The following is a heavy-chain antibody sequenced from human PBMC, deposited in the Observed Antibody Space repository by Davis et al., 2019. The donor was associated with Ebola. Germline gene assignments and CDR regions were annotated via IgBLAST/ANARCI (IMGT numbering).Heavy chain of an antibody. D-gene: IGHD1-1*01. J-gene: IGHJ6*02. Sequence: GESLKISCAASGFTFSSYGMHWVRQAPGKGLEWVAVIWYDGSNKYYADSVKGRFTISRDNSKNTLYLQMNSLRAEDTAVYYCARAMNDFFYYYYYGMDVWGQGTTVTVSS. CDR1: GFTFSSYG. V-gene: IGHV3-33*01. CDR2: IWYDGSNK. CDR3: ARAMNDFFYYYYYGMDV.